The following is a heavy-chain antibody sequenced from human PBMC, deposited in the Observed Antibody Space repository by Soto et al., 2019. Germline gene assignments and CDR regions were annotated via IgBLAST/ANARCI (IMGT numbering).Heavy chain of an antibody. CDR3: ARPLYYYDSSGYYFDY. CDR2: IKQDGSEK. D-gene: IGHD3-22*01. J-gene: IGHJ4*02. Sequence: GESLKISCAASGFTFSSYWMSWVRQAPGKGLEWVANIKQDGSEKYYVDSVKGRFTISRDNAKNSLYLQMNSLRAEDTAVYYCARPLYYYDSSGYYFDYWGQGTLVTVSS. V-gene: IGHV3-7*03. CDR1: GFTFSSYW.